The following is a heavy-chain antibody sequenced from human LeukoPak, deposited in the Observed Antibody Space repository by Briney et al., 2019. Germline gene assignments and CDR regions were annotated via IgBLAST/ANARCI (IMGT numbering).Heavy chain of an antibody. V-gene: IGHV4-59*01. Sequence: SETLSLTCTVSGGSISSDHWSWIRQPPGRGLEWIGYSHYTGGTNYNPSLKSRVTISMDASKNQLSLKLSSVTAADTAVYYCARGGYSFDPWGQGFLVTVSS. D-gene: IGHD6-25*01. CDR1: GGSISSDH. CDR2: SHYTGGT. CDR3: ARGGYSFDP. J-gene: IGHJ5*02.